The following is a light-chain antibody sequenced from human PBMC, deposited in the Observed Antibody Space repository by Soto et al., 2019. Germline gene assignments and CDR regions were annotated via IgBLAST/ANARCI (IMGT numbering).Light chain of an antibody. CDR1: QSFSSW. J-gene: IGKJ1*01. CDR2: KAS. Sequence: DIQMTQSPSTLSASVGDRVTVTCRASQSFSSWLAWYQQKPGKAPKALIYKASNLESGVPSRFSGSGSGTEFTLTISSLQPDDFATYYCQQYNSYPWMFGQGTKVEIK. V-gene: IGKV1-5*03. CDR3: QQYNSYPWM.